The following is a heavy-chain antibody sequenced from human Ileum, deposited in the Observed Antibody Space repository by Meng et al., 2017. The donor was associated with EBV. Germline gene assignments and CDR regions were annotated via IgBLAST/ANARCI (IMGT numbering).Heavy chain of an antibody. CDR1: GYTFTGYD. D-gene: IGHD7-27*01. V-gene: IGHV1-2*06. CDR3: VRANLGSADY. Sequence: VQLVPSGAEVXXXXXSVQVSCKASGYTFTGYDMHWLRQAPGQGLEWVGRITPSSGGTTYAQKFQGRVTMTSDTSISTAYMELSSLRSDDAAIYYCVRANLGSADYWGQGTLVTVSS. J-gene: IGHJ4*02. CDR2: ITPSSGGT.